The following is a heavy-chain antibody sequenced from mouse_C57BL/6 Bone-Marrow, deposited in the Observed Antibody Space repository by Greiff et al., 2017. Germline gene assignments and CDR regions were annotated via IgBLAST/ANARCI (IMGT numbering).Heavy chain of an antibody. Sequence: EVQLVESEGGLVQPGSSMKLSCTASGFTFSDYYMAWVRQVPEKGLEWVANINYDGSSTYYLDSLKSRFLISRDNAKNILYLQMSSLKSEDTATYYCARDAGVYYCGSSYFDVWGTGTTVTVSS. CDR3: ARDAGVYYCGSSYFDV. J-gene: IGHJ1*03. V-gene: IGHV5-16*01. CDR1: GFTFSDYY. CDR2: INYDGSST. D-gene: IGHD1-1*01.